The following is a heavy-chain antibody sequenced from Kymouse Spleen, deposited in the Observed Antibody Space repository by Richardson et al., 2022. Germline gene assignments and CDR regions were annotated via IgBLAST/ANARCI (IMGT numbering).Heavy chain of an antibody. CDR2: ISWNSGSI. Sequence: EVQLVESGGGLVQPGRSLRLSCAASGFTFDDYAMHWVRQAPGKGLEWVSGISWNSGSIGYADSVKGRFTISRDNAKNSLYLQMNSLRAEDTALYYCAKDIGGSPFDYWGQGTLVTVSS. V-gene: IGHV3-9*01. D-gene: IGHD1-26*01,IGHD3-3*01. J-gene: IGHJ4*02. CDR3: AKDIGGSPFDY. CDR1: GFTFDDYA.